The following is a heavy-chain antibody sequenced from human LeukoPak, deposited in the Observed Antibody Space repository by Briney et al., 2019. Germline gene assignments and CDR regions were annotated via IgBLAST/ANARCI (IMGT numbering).Heavy chain of an antibody. CDR2: ISGSGGST. J-gene: IGHJ4*02. CDR3: AKFEWELPGFDY. V-gene: IGHV3-23*01. CDR1: GFTFSGYA. D-gene: IGHD1-26*01. Sequence: GGSLRLSCAASGFTFSGYAMSWVRQAPGKGLEWVSAISGSGGSTYYADSVKGRFTISRDNSKNTLYLQMNSLRAEDTAVYYCAKFEWELPGFDYWGQGTLVTVSS.